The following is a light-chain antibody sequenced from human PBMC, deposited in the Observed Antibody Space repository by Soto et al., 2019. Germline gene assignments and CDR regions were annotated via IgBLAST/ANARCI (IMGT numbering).Light chain of an antibody. CDR2: GAS. Sequence: EIALTHTPATLYASPQKRATLYCMASQSVSSNLAWYQQKPGQAPRLLIYGASTRATGIPARFSGSGSGTEFTLTISSLQSEDFAVYYCQQDNYWTPRFGQGTKLDIK. V-gene: IGKV3-15*01. CDR1: QSVSSN. J-gene: IGKJ1*01. CDR3: QQDNYWTPR.